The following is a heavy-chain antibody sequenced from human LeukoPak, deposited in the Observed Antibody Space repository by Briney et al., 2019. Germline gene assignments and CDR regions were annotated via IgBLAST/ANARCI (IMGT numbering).Heavy chain of an antibody. D-gene: IGHD3-9*01. CDR3: ARDRNGYYDILTGGFDY. CDR1: GGTFSSYA. Sequence: ASVKVSCKASGGTFSSYAISWVRQAPGQGLEWMGWISAYNGNTNYAQKLQGRVTMTTDTSTSTAYMELRSLRSDDTAVYYCARDRNGYYDILTGGFDYWGQGTLVTVSS. J-gene: IGHJ4*02. V-gene: IGHV1-18*01. CDR2: ISAYNGNT.